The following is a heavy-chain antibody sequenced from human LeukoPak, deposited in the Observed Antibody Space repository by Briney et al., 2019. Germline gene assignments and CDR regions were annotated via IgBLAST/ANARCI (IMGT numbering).Heavy chain of an antibody. J-gene: IGHJ4*02. D-gene: IGHD3-10*01. CDR2: SYYSGST. V-gene: IGHV4-59*12. CDR1: RGSISSYY. CDR3: ARERLLWFGELSWRYFDY. Sequence: SETLSLTCTVSRGSISSYYWSWIRQPPGKGLEWIGYSYYSGSTNYNPSLKSRVTISVDRSKNQFSLKLSSVTAADMAVYYCARERLLWFGELSWRYFDYWGQGTLVTVSS.